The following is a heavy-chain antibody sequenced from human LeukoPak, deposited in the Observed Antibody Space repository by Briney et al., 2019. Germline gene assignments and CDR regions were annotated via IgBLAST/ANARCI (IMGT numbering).Heavy chain of an antibody. CDR2: FDPEDGET. J-gene: IGHJ2*01. CDR1: GYTLTELS. Sequence: ASVKVSCKVSGYTLTELSMHWVRQAPGKGLEWMGGFDPEDGETIYAQKFQGRVTMTEDTSTDTAYMELSSLRSEDTAVYYCATSRGMVRGVSRTYWYFDLWGRGTLVTVSS. V-gene: IGHV1-24*01. CDR3: ATSRGMVRGVSRTYWYFDL. D-gene: IGHD3-10*01.